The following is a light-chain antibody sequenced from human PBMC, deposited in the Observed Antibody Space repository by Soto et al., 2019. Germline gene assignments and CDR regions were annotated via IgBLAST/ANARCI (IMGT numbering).Light chain of an antibody. CDR2: GNS. V-gene: IGLV1-40*01. CDR1: SSNIGAGYD. CDR3: QSYDSSQSHV. J-gene: IGLJ1*01. Sequence: QSVLTQPPSVSGAPGQRVTISCTGSSSNIGAGYDVHWYQQLPGTVPKLLIYGNSNRPSGVPDRFSGSKSGTSASLASTGLQAEDEADYYCQSYDSSQSHVFGAWTKVTVL.